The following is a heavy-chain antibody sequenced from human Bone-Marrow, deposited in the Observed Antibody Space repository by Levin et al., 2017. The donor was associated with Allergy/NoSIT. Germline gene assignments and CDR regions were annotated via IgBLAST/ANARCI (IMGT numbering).Heavy chain of an antibody. CDR3: ARGRGGVIISWFDP. CDR2: IFRDGST. D-gene: IGHD3-10*01. V-gene: IGHV4-30-2*01. Sequence: LRLSCAVSGDSINSDTYSWSWIRQPPGKALEWIGYIFRDGSTSYNPSLKSRVTISLDMSRNLFFLRLSSVTAADTAFYFCARGRGGVIISWFDPWGQGTLVTVSS. J-gene: IGHJ5*02. CDR1: GDSINSDTYS.